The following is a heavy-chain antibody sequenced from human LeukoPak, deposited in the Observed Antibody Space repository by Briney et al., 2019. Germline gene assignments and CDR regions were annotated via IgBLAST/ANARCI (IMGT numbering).Heavy chain of an antibody. Sequence: PSETLSLTCAVYGGSFSGYYWSWIRQPPGKGLEWIGEINHSGSTNYNPSLKSRVTISVDTSKNQFSLKLSSLTAADTAVYYCARGPRNDYGDNINLDYWGQGTLVTVSS. CDR3: ARGPRNDYGDNINLDY. J-gene: IGHJ4*02. V-gene: IGHV4-34*01. D-gene: IGHD4-17*01. CDR2: INHSGST. CDR1: GGSFSGYY.